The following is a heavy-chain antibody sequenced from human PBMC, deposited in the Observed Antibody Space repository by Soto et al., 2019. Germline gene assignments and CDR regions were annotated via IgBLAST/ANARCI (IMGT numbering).Heavy chain of an antibody. D-gene: IGHD5-12*01. CDR3: ARATGYSGYGTTVGY. CDR2: INAGNGNT. J-gene: IGHJ4*02. CDR1: GYTFTSYA. V-gene: IGHV1-3*01. Sequence: ASVKVSCKASGYTFTSYAMHWVRQAPGQRLEWMGWINAGNGNTKYSQKFQGRVTITRDTSASTAYMELSSLRSEDTAVYYCARATGYSGYGTTVGYWGRGTLVTVSS.